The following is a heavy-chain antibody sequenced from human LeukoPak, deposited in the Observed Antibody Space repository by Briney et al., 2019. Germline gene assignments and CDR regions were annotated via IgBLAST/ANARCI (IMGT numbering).Heavy chain of an antibody. CDR3: ARTPEYCGADCLAWFDP. J-gene: IGHJ5*02. Sequence: SGPTLVNPTQTLTLTCTFSGFSLSTNGVGVAWIRQPPGQALEWLALVYWDDDKRYGPSLKTRLTIAKDTSKNQVVLTMTNVDPVDTATYYCARTPEYCGADCLAWFDPWGQGTQVTVSS. V-gene: IGHV2-5*05. CDR2: VYWDDDK. CDR1: GFSLSTNGVG. D-gene: IGHD2-21*02.